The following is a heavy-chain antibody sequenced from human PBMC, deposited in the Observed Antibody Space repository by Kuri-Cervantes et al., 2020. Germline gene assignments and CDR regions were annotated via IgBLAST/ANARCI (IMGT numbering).Heavy chain of an antibody. J-gene: IGHJ6*02. CDR3: ARDSVVTCYDFWSGYPASDYYYYGMDV. D-gene: IGHD3-3*01. CDR1: GFTVSSNY. CDR2: IYSGGST. V-gene: IGHV3-66*01. Sequence: GGSLRLSCAASGFTVSSNYMSWVRQAPGKGLEWVSVIYSGGSTYYADSVKGRFTISRDNSKNTLYLQMNSLRAEDTAVYYCARDSVVTCYDFWSGYPASDYYYYGMDVWGQGTTVTVSS.